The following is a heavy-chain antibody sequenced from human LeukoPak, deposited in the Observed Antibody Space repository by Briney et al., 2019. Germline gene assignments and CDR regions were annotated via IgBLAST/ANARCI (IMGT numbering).Heavy chain of an antibody. V-gene: IGHV3-48*01. J-gene: IGHJ3*02. CDR3: ASSSWYAAFDI. CDR2: ISSSSSTI. Sequence: GGSLRLSCAASGFTFSSYSMNWVRQAPGKGLEWVSYISSSSSTIYYADSVKGRFTISRDNAKNSLYLQMNSLRAEDTAVYYCASSSWYAAFDIWGQGTMVTVSS. D-gene: IGHD6-13*01. CDR1: GFTFSSYS.